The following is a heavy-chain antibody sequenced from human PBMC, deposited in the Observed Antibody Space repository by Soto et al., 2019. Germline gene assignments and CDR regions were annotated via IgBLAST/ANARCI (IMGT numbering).Heavy chain of an antibody. J-gene: IGHJ4*01. V-gene: IGHV4-59*01. CDR1: GGSITSYY. CDR2: IYYRGTN. Sequence: PSETLSLTCTVSGGSITSYYWSWIRQPPGKGLEWIAYIYYRGTNTYNPSLESRVTLSVDTSKNQFSLNLSSVTAADTAVYYCESTTYTTPSHFDYWGQGTLVTVSS. D-gene: IGHD1-26*01. CDR3: ESTTYTTPSHFDY.